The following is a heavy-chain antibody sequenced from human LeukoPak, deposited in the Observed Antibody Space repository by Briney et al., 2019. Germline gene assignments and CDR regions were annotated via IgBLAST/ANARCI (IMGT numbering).Heavy chain of an antibody. D-gene: IGHD5-12*01. J-gene: IGHJ4*02. V-gene: IGHV3-23*01. CDR1: GFTFSSYA. CDR3: AKDHGWLSAA. Sequence: GGSLRLSCAASGFTFSSYALSWVRQAPGKGLEWVSAISGNGDKTYYTNSVRGRFTISRDNSKNTLYLQMNSLRAEDTAVYYCAKDHGWLSAAWGQGTLVTVSS. CDR2: ISGNGDKT.